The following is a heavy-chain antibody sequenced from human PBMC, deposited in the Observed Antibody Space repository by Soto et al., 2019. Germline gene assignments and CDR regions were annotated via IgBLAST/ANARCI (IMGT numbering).Heavy chain of an antibody. D-gene: IGHD4-4*01. V-gene: IGHV4-34*01. CDR2: INHSGRT. CDR1: GGSFSGYY. Sequence: QVQLQQWGAGLLKPSETLSLTCAVYGGSFSGYYWSWIRQPPGKGLEWIGEINHSGRTNYNPSLKRRVTISVDTSKNQFSLKLSSVTAADTAVYYCARGPSHDSPNWFDPWGQGTLVTVSS. CDR3: ARGPSHDSPNWFDP. J-gene: IGHJ5*02.